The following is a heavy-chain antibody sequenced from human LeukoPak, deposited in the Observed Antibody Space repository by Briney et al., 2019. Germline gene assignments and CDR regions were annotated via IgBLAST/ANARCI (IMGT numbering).Heavy chain of an antibody. CDR1: GFTFSSYW. V-gene: IGHV3-74*01. J-gene: IGHJ4*02. CDR2: INSDGSST. CDR3: XXVDHXXXXXXXXXXXXDX. Sequence: GGSLRLSCAASGFTFSSYWMHWVRQAPGKGLVWISRINSDGSSTSYADSVKGRFTISRDNAKNTLYLQMNSLRAEDTAVYYCXXVDHXXXXXXXXXXXXDXWGQGTLVTXX.